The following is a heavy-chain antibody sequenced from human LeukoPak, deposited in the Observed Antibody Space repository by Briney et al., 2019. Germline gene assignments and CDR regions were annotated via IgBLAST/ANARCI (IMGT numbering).Heavy chain of an antibody. D-gene: IGHD5-12*01. J-gene: IGHJ6*03. CDR3: ARDPYSGGYGAYYYYYMDL. CDR1: GFTFSSHW. CDR2: LKKDGSEK. V-gene: IGHV3-7*01. Sequence: GGSLRLSCAASGFTFSSHWMSWVRQAPGKGLEWVANLKKDGSEKYYVDAVKGRFTISRDNADNSLYLQMSSLRDEDTAVYYCARDPYSGGYGAYYYYYMDLWGKGTTVTVSS.